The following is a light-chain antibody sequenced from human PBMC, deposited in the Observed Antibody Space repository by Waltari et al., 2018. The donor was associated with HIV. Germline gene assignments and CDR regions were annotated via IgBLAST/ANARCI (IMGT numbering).Light chain of an antibody. Sequence: QSVLTPPPSASGTPGQRVTLPCSGSTPTIGSSNVNWYQQFPRAAPKLLIYADAQRPSGVPDRFSGSKSGTSASLVISGLQSEDEADYYCSTWDDRLNGVVFGGGTRLTVV. CDR2: ADA. V-gene: IGLV1-44*01. CDR1: TPTIGSSN. CDR3: STWDDRLNGVV. J-gene: IGLJ2*01.